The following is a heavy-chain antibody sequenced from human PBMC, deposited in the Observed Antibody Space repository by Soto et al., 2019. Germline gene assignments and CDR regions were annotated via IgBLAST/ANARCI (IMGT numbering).Heavy chain of an antibody. D-gene: IGHD6-6*01. CDR1: GFPFSDSY. Sequence: GGSLRLSCAASGFPFSDSYMAWIRQAPGKGLEEIATISSTGSTPYYADSVKGRFTISRDNAQNSLYLEMNNLRAEDTAVYYCARGQQLVANWLDPWGQGTLVTVSS. J-gene: IGHJ5*02. V-gene: IGHV3-11*01. CDR2: ISSTGSTP. CDR3: ARGQQLVANWLDP.